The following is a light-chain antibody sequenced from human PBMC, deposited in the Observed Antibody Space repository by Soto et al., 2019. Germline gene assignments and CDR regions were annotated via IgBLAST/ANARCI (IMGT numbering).Light chain of an antibody. J-gene: IGKJ5*01. CDR3: QQSFSTPT. CDR1: QRINIY. CDR2: SAS. V-gene: IGKV1-39*01. Sequence: DIQMTQSPSSLSTSIGDRVTITFRASQRINIYLNWYRQKPGKAPELLIYSASNLQSGVPSRFSGIGSGTDFTLTISGLQSEDFATYYCQQSFSTPTVGQGTRLDIK.